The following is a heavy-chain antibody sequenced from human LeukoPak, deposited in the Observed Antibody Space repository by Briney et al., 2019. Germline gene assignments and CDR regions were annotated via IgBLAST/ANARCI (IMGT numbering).Heavy chain of an antibody. D-gene: IGHD2-2*01. CDR1: GFTFSSYA. CDR3: AKDRPLYWPGSTSFGDY. J-gene: IGHJ4*02. Sequence: GGSLRLSCAASGFTFSSYAMSWVREAPGKGLEWVSAISGSGGSTYYADSVKGRFTISRDNSKNTLYLQMNSLRAEDTAVYYCAKDRPLYWPGSTSFGDYWGQGTLVTVSS. CDR2: ISGSGGST. V-gene: IGHV3-23*01.